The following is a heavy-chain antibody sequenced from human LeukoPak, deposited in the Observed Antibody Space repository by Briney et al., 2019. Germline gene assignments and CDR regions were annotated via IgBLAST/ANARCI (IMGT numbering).Heavy chain of an antibody. V-gene: IGHV3-30*02. J-gene: IGHJ6*02. CDR2: IRFDGSEK. Sequence: PGGSLRLSCTASGFTFSSYGMHWVRQAPGKGLEWVSFIRFDGSEKYYADSVRGRFTIPRDNSKNTLSLQMNSLRAEDTALYYCAKDVYDCSGGSCPQYYYVMDVWGQGTTVTVSS. D-gene: IGHD2-15*01. CDR3: AKDVYDCSGGSCPQYYYVMDV. CDR1: GFTFSSYG.